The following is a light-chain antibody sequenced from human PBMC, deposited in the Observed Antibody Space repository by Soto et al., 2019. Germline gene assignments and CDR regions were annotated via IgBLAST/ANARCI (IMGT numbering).Light chain of an antibody. CDR3: AAWDDSLSGVV. CDR2: RNN. J-gene: IGLJ2*01. CDR1: SSNIGSNY. V-gene: IGLV1-47*01. Sequence: QSVLTQPPSASGTPGQRVTISCSGSSSNIGSNYVYWYQQLPGTAPKLLTYRNNQRPSGVHDRFSGSKSGTSASLAISGLRSEDEADYYCAAWDDSLSGVVFGGGTKLTVL.